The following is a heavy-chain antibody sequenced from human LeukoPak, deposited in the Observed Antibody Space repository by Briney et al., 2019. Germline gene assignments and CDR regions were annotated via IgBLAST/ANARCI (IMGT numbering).Heavy chain of an antibody. CDR1: GGSFHTYY. CDR2: VYASGST. J-gene: IGHJ4*02. D-gene: IGHD4-23*01. CDR3: ARDRLRWPKIDY. V-gene: IGHV4-4*07. Sequence: SETLSLTCTVSGGSFHTYYWNWIRQPAGKALEWIGRVYASGSTDSNSSLKSRVTMSLDTSKNQFSLELRSVTAADTAVYYCARDRLRWPKIDYWGQGTLVTVSS.